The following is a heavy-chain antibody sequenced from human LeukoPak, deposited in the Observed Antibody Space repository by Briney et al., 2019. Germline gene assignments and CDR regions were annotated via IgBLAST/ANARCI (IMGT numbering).Heavy chain of an antibody. V-gene: IGHV3-74*01. CDR3: ARALAVAGTGGFDP. CDR2: INSDGSST. J-gene: IGHJ5*02. Sequence: GGSLRLSCAASGFTFSSYWMHWVRQTPGKGLVWVSRINSDGSSTSYADSVKGRFTISRDNAKNTLYLQMNSLRAEDTAVYYCARALAVAGTGGFDPWGQGTLVTVSS. CDR1: GFTFSSYW. D-gene: IGHD6-19*01.